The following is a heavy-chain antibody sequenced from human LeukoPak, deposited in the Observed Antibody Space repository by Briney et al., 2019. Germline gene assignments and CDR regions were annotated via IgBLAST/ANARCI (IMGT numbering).Heavy chain of an antibody. V-gene: IGHV3-15*01. CDR3: ARGGRYNWNDVDWFDP. CDR1: GFTFSNAW. J-gene: IGHJ5*02. CDR2: IKSKTDGGTT. D-gene: IGHD1-1*01. Sequence: GGSLRLSCAASGFTFSNAWMSWVRQAPGKGLEWVGRIKSKTDGGTTDYAAPVKGRFTISRDNAKNSLYLQMNSLRAEDTAVYYCARGGRYNWNDVDWFDPWGQGTLVTVSS.